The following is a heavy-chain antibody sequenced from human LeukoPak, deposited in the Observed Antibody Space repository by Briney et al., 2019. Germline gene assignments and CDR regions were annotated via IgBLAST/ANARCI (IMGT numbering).Heavy chain of an antibody. CDR3: ARDRTTDAFDI. CDR1: GGSFSGYY. Sequence: SETVSLTCAVYGGSFSGYYWSWIRQPPGKGLEWIGEINHSGSTNYNPSLKSRVTISVDTSKNQFSLKLSSVTAADTAVYYCARDRTTDAFDIWGQGTMVTVSS. CDR2: INHSGST. D-gene: IGHD4-11*01. V-gene: IGHV4-34*01. J-gene: IGHJ3*02.